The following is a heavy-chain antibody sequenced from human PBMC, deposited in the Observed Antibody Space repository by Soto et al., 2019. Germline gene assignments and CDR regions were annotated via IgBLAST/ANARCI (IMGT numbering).Heavy chain of an antibody. CDR3: ALRKTGSYFDY. CDR2: ISGSGGST. D-gene: IGHD1-26*01. V-gene: IGHV3-23*01. J-gene: IGHJ4*02. Sequence: GGSLRLSCEGSGFTFSTYAMSWVRQAPGKGLEWVSAISGSGGSTCYTDSVKGRFTISRDNSENTLYLQMNTLRAEDTALYYCALRKTGSYFDYWGQGSLVTVSS. CDR1: GFTFSTYA.